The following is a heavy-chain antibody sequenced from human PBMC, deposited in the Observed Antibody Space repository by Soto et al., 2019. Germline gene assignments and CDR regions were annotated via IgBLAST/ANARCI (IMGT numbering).Heavy chain of an antibody. CDR2: ISYDGSNK. D-gene: IGHD6-13*01. Sequence: QVQLVESGGGVVQPGRSLRLSCAASGFTFSSYAMHWVRQAPGKGLEWVAVISYDGSNKYYADSVKGRFTISRDNSKNTLYLQMNSLRAEDTAVYYCARDHTGYSSSWVQRPNYGMDVWGQGTTVTVSS. V-gene: IGHV3-30-3*01. CDR1: GFTFSSYA. J-gene: IGHJ6*02. CDR3: ARDHTGYSSSWVQRPNYGMDV.